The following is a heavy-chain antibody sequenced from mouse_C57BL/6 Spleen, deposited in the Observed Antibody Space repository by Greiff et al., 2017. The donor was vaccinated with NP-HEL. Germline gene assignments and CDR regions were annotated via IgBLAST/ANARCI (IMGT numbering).Heavy chain of an antibody. CDR2: IWSGGST. J-gene: IGHJ3*01. Sequence: QVQLQQSGPGLVQPSQSLSITCTVSGFSLTSYGVHWVRQSPGQGLEWLGVIWSGGSTDYNAAFISRLSISKDNSKSQVFFKMNSLQADDTAIYYCARIYYDYDGVAYWGQGTLVTVSA. CDR3: ARIYYDYDGVAY. D-gene: IGHD2-4*01. CDR1: GFSLTSYG. V-gene: IGHV2-2*01.